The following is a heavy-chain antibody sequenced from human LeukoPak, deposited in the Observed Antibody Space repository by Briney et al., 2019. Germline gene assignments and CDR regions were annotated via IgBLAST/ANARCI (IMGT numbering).Heavy chain of an antibody. CDR3: TTEGARDSFHYFDY. V-gene: IGHV3-15*01. J-gene: IGHJ4*02. Sequence: PGGSLRLSCVASGFTFSGYWMHWVRQDPRKGLEWVGRIKSKTDGGTTDYAAPVKGRFTISRDDSKNTLYLQMNSLKTEDTAVYYCTTEGARDSFHYFDYWGQGTLVTVSS. CDR1: GFTFSGYW. D-gene: IGHD1-26*01. CDR2: IKSKTDGGTT.